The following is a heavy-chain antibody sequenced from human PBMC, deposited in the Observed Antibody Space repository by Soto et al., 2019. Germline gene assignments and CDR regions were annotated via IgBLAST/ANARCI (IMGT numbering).Heavy chain of an antibody. V-gene: IGHV3-9*01. Sequence: EVQLVESGGGLVQPGRSLRLSCAASGFTFDDYAMHWVRQAPGKGLEWVSGISWNSGSIGYADSVKGRFTISRDNAKNSLYLQMNSLRAEDTALYYCAKDKVPATGHYYYYMDVWGKGTTVTVSS. J-gene: IGHJ6*03. CDR2: ISWNSGSI. D-gene: IGHD2-2*01. CDR3: AKDKVPATGHYYYYMDV. CDR1: GFTFDDYA.